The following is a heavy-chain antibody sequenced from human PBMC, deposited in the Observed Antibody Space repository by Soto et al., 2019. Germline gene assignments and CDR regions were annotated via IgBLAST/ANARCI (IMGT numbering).Heavy chain of an antibody. CDR1: GGPIASSTHH. J-gene: IGHJ4*02. V-gene: IGHV4-39*01. Sequence: QLQMQESCPRLVKPSETRSLTCTVSGGPIASSTHHWGWVRQPPGKGLEWIGSIYYSGTTYYDPSLKSRVSIAVDTSKNQFSLKLSSVTAADTAVFYCTSLFHWTYYYGSGNYYFDYWGQGTLVTVSS. CDR3: TSLFHWTYYYGSGNYYFDY. CDR2: IYYSGTT. D-gene: IGHD3-10*01.